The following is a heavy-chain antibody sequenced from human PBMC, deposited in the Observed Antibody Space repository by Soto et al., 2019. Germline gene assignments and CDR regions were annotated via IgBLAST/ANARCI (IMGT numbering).Heavy chain of an antibody. CDR2: ISACNGNT. Sequence: ASVKVSCKASGYTFTSYGISWVRQAPGQGLEWMGWISACNGNTNYAQKLQGRVTMTTDTSTSTAYMELRSLRSDDTAVYYCARDASRIAVAGTGSDYWGQGTLVTVSS. D-gene: IGHD6-19*01. CDR1: GYTFTSYG. V-gene: IGHV1-18*01. CDR3: ARDASRIAVAGTGSDY. J-gene: IGHJ4*02.